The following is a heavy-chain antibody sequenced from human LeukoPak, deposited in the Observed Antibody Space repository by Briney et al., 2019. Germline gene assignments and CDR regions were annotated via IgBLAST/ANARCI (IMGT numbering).Heavy chain of an antibody. J-gene: IGHJ4*02. D-gene: IGHD6-13*01. CDR3: AKDNDGAAAGSFDY. Sequence: GGSLRLSCAASGFTFSNYAVYWVRQAPGKGLEWLAIISYDVSSEYYADSVKGRFTISRDNSKNTLFLQMNDVRPEDTAVYYCAKDNDGAAAGSFDYWGQGTLVTVSS. CDR2: ISYDVSSE. CDR1: GFTFSNYA. V-gene: IGHV3-30-3*01.